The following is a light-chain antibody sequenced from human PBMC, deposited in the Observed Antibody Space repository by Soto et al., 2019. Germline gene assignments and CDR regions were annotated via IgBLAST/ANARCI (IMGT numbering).Light chain of an antibody. CDR2: EVS. CDR3: SSYTSSSTLGV. Sequence: QSALTQPVSVSGSPGQSITIFCTGTSSDVGGYNYVSWYQQHPGKAPKLMIYEVSNRPSGVSNRFSGSKSGNTASLTISGLQAEDEADYYCSSYTSSSTLGVFGTGTKVTVL. J-gene: IGLJ1*01. CDR1: SSDVGGYNY. V-gene: IGLV2-14*01.